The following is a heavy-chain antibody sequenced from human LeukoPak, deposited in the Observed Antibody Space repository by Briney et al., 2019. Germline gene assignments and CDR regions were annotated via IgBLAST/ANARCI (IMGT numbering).Heavy chain of an antibody. J-gene: IGHJ4*02. Sequence: PSETLSLTCAVYGGSFSGYYWSWIRQPPGKGLEWIGEINHSGSTNYNPSLKSRVTISVDTSKNQFSLKLSSVTAADTAVYCCARGRGLAGYWGQGTLVTVSS. CDR2: INHSGST. CDR3: ARGRGLAGY. CDR1: GGSFSGYY. V-gene: IGHV4-34*01. D-gene: IGHD3-10*01.